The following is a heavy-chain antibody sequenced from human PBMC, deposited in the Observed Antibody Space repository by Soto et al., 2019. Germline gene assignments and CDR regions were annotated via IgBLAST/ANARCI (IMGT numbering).Heavy chain of an antibody. CDR3: AIKNEEGFDY. CDR1: GFTFGDYA. V-gene: IGHV3-9*01. CDR2: ISWNSGNI. Sequence: EVQLVESGGDLVQPGRSLRLSCAASGFTFGDYAMHWVRQAPGKGLEWVSGISWNSGNIGYADSVEGRFTISRDNAKNSLHLQMNSLRTEDTALYYCAIKNEEGFDYWGQGTLFTVSS. J-gene: IGHJ4*02.